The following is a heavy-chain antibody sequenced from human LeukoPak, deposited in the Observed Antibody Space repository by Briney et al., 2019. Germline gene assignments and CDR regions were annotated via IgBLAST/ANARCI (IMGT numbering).Heavy chain of an antibody. J-gene: IGHJ4*02. V-gene: IGHV1-2*02. D-gene: IGHD1-26*01. CDR3: ARDLGASHFDY. Sequence: ASVKVSCKASGYTFIEYYIHWVRQAPGPGLEWMGWINPNSGDRKYAQKFQGRLTLTRDTSISTAYMELSSLRSDDTAVYYCARDLGASHFDYWGQGTLVTVSS. CDR1: GYTFIEYY. CDR2: INPNSGDR.